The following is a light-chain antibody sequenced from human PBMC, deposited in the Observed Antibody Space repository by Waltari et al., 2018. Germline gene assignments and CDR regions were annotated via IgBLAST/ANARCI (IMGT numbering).Light chain of an antibody. Sequence: DIQMTQSPSYLSASVGDRVTITCRASQAISNYLNWYQQKPGKAPKLLIYAASSLQSGVPSRFSGSGSGTDFTLTISSLQPEDFATYYCQQSYTTPPRTFGGGTKVEIK. CDR3: QQSYTTPPRT. CDR1: QAISNY. CDR2: AAS. V-gene: IGKV1-39*01. J-gene: IGKJ4*01.